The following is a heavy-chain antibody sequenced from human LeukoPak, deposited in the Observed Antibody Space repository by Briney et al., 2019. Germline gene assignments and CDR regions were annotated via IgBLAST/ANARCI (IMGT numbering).Heavy chain of an antibody. CDR1: GGSISSYY. V-gene: IGHV4-59*01. D-gene: IGHD3-10*01. Sequence: SSETLSLTCTVSGGSISSYYWSWIRQPPGKGLEWIGYIYYSGSTNYNPSLKSRVTISVDTSKNQFSLKLSSVTAADTAVYYCAREIGFYYGSGSYYLFDYWGQGTLVTVSP. J-gene: IGHJ4*02. CDR2: IYYSGST. CDR3: AREIGFYYGSGSYYLFDY.